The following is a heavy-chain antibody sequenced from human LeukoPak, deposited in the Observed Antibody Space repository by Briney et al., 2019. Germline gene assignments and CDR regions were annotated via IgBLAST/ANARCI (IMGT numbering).Heavy chain of an antibody. Sequence: SETLSLTCTFSGGSITRYYWSWIRQPPGKGLEYIGYIYYSGRTNYNPSLKSRVTMSVDASKNQFSLNLISVTAADTAVYYCARGPTRYYFDYWGQGTLVTVSS. CDR2: IYYSGRT. CDR1: GGSITRYY. CDR3: ARGPTRYYFDY. V-gene: IGHV4-59*01. D-gene: IGHD4-17*01. J-gene: IGHJ4*02.